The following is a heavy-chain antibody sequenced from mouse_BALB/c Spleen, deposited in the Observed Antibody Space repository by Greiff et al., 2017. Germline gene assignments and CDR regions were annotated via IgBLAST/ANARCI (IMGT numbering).Heavy chain of an antibody. Sequence: EVQVVESGGGLVQPGGSLRLSCATSGFTFTDYYMSWVRQPPGKALEWLGFIRNKANGYTTEYSASVKGRFTISRDNSQSILYLQMNTLRAEDSATYYCARDRGTGFAYWGQGTLVTVSA. CDR2: IRNKANGYTT. J-gene: IGHJ3*01. V-gene: IGHV7-3*02. D-gene: IGHD3-3*01. CDR1: GFTFTDYY. CDR3: ARDRGTGFAY.